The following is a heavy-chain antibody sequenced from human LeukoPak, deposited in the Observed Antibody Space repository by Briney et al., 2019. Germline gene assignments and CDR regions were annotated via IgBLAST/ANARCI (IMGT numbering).Heavy chain of an antibody. CDR1: GYSFTTYY. V-gene: IGHV5-51*01. CDR2: IYPGDSDT. J-gene: IGHJ4*02. Sequence: GESLKISCKGSGYSFTTYYIGWVRQMPEKGLEWMGNIYPGDSDTRYSPSFQGQVTISADKSINTAYLQWSSLKASDTAMYYCARSRSAYYYDSSGYYLDYWGQGTLVTVSS. D-gene: IGHD3-22*01. CDR3: ARSRSAYYYDSSGYYLDY.